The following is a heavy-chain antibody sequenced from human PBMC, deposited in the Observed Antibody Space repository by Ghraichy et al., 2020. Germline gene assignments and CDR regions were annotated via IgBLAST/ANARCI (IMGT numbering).Heavy chain of an antibody. J-gene: IGHJ6*02. V-gene: IGHV4-4*02. Sequence: SETLSLTCAVSGDSINTINWWSWVRQPPGKGLEWIGEIYHSGSTNYNPSLKSRVTISVDKSKNQFSLKLNSVTAADTAMYYCAKYCGSSSGYGMDVWGQGTTVTVSS. CDR2: IYHSGST. D-gene: IGHD6-6*01. CDR1: GDSINTINW. CDR3: AKYCGSSSGYGMDV.